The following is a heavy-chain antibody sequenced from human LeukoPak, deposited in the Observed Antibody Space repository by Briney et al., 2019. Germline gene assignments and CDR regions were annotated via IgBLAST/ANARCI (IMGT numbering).Heavy chain of an antibody. D-gene: IGHD2-2*03. CDR2: IIPIFGTA. CDR3: ARVDIVVVPAARVPDY. Sequence: SVKVSCKASGGTFSSYAISWVRQAPGQGLEWMGRIIPIFGTANYAQKFQGRVTITTDESTSTAYMELSSLRSEDTAVYYCARVDIVVVPAARVPDYWGQGTLVTVSS. CDR1: GGTFSSYA. J-gene: IGHJ4*02. V-gene: IGHV1-69*05.